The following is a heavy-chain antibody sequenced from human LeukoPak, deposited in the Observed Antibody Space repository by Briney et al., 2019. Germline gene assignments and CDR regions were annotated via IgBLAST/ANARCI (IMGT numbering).Heavy chain of an antibody. J-gene: IGHJ4*02. CDR2: ISGYNGNT. CDR3: ARKKTELYFDY. D-gene: IGHD5-24*01. V-gene: IGHV1-18*01. Sequence: GASVKVSCKTSGYTFTSYGISWVRQAPGQGLEWMGWISGYNGNTTYAQKFQGRVTMTRDTSTTTAYMELRSLRSDDTAVYYCARKKTELYFDYWGQGTLVTVS. CDR1: GYTFTSYG.